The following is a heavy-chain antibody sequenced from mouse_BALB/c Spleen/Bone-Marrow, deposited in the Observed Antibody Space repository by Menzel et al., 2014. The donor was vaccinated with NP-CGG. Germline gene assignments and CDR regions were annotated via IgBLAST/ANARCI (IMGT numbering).Heavy chain of an antibody. CDR1: GYSFTSYW. J-gene: IGHJ1*01. D-gene: IGHD1-1*01. V-gene: IGHV1-74*01. Sequence: VQVVESGPELVKPGASVKLSCKASGYSFTSYWMNWVKQRPGQGLEWIGMIHPSDSETRLNQKFKDKATLTVDKSSSTAYMQLSSPTSEDSAVYYCAREREITTVVAGDWYFDVWGAGTTVTVSS. CDR2: IHPSDSET. CDR3: AREREITTVVAGDWYFDV.